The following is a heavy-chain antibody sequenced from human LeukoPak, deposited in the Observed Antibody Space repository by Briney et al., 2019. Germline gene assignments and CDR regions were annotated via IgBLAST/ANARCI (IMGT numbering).Heavy chain of an antibody. J-gene: IGHJ3*02. D-gene: IGHD5-18*01. CDR3: ARLTEIHLLLGHDAFDI. CDR1: GFTFSSYW. Sequence: GGSLRLSCAASGFTFSSYWMSWVRQAPGKGLEWVANIKEDGSEKYYVDSVKGRFTISRDNAKNSLYLQVNSLRAEDTAVYYCARLTEIHLLLGHDAFDIWGQGTLVTVSS. CDR2: IKEDGSEK. V-gene: IGHV3-7*01.